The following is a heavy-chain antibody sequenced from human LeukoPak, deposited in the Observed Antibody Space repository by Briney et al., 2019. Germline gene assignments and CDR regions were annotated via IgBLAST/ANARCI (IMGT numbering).Heavy chain of an antibody. Sequence: SETLSLTCTVSGGSISSYYWSRIRQPPGKGLEWIGYIYYSGSTNYNPSLNSRVTISIDTSKNQFSLKLTSVTAADTAIYYCARPGLGGSYIKWFDPWGQGTLVTVSS. D-gene: IGHD1-26*01. J-gene: IGHJ5*02. V-gene: IGHV4-59*12. CDR1: GGSISSYY. CDR2: IYYSGST. CDR3: ARPGLGGSYIKWFDP.